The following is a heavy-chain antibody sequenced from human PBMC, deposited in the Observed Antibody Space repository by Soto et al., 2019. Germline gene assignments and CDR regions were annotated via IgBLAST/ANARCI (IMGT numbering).Heavy chain of an antibody. CDR2: IWYDGSNK. CDR3: ARVGYYDSSGSYNSGRLCGMDV. Sequence: PGGSLRLSCAASGFTFSSYGMHWVRQAPGKGLEWVAVIWYDGSNKYYADSVKGRFTISRDNSKNTLYLQMNSLRAEDTAVYYCARVGYYDSSGSYNSGRLCGMDVWGQGTTVTVSS. J-gene: IGHJ6*02. V-gene: IGHV3-33*01. D-gene: IGHD3-22*01. CDR1: GFTFSSYG.